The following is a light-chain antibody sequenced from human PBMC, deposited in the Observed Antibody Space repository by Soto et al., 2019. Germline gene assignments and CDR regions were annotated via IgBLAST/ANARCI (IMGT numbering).Light chain of an antibody. V-gene: IGKV3-11*01. CDR3: QQRSNWPIT. CDR2: DAS. CDR1: QSVSSY. J-gene: IGKJ5*01. Sequence: ILFTQSPATLSLSPGERATLSCRASQSVSSYLAWYQQKPGQAPRLLIYDASNRATGIPARFSGSGSGTDFTLTISSLEPEDFAVYYCQQRSNWPITFGQGTRLEIK.